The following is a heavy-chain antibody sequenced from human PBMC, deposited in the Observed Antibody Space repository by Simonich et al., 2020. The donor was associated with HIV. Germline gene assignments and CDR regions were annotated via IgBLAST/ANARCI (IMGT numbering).Heavy chain of an antibody. D-gene: IGHD6-13*01. CDR3: VRVSIAAAHRHFDY. V-gene: IGHV1-2*06. CDR2: INPTVCGT. CDR1: GYTFTAYY. Sequence: QVQLVQSGAEVKKPGASVKVSCKASGYTFTAYYMHWVQQAPGQGLEVLERINPTVCGTNSAQKFQGRVTMTRDTSISTASMELSRLSSDDTAVYYCVRVSIAAAHRHFDYWGQGTLVTVSS. J-gene: IGHJ4*02.